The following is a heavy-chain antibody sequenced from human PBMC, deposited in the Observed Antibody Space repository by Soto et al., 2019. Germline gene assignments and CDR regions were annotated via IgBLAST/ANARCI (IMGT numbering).Heavy chain of an antibody. D-gene: IGHD2-2*01. V-gene: IGHV3-21*01. CDR2: ISSGSDYI. Sequence: PGGSLRLSCAASGFTFSSYSMNWVRQAPGKGLEWVSAISSGSDYIYYADSVKGRFTISRDNAKNSLYVQMNSLRVEETAVYYCARIMPAATGRPYGMDVWGQGTTVTVSS. CDR3: ARIMPAATGRPYGMDV. CDR1: GFTFSSYS. J-gene: IGHJ6*02.